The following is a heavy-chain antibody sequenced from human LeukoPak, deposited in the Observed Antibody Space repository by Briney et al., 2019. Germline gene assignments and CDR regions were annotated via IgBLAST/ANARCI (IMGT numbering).Heavy chain of an antibody. D-gene: IGHD3-22*01. J-gene: IGHJ4*02. CDR1: GYTFTSYG. Sequence: LWASVKVSCKASGYTFTSYGISWMRQAPGQGLEWMGWISAYNGKTNYAQKLQGRVTMTTDTSTSTAYMELRSLRSDDTAVYYCARGSPPRRNYDSRGYYSYYFDYWGQGTLVTVSS. CDR3: ARGSPPRRNYDSRGYYSYYFDY. V-gene: IGHV1-18*01. CDR2: ISAYNGKT.